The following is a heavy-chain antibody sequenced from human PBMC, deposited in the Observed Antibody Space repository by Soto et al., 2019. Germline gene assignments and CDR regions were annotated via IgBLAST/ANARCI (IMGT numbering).Heavy chain of an antibody. V-gene: IGHV1-18*01. Sequence: ASVKVSCKASGYTFTSYGITWVRQAPGQGLEWMGRISAYNGNTNYAQKFQGRVTMNTDTSTSTVYMELSSLRSEDTAVYYCARARVSSSITLNWFDPWGQGTLVTVSS. CDR1: GYTFTSYG. J-gene: IGHJ5*02. D-gene: IGHD6-6*01. CDR3: ARARVSSSITLNWFDP. CDR2: ISAYNGNT.